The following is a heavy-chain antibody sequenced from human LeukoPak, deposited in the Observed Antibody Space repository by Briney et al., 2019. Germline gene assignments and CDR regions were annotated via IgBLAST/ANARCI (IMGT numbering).Heavy chain of an antibody. CDR2: IKQDGSEK. CDR3: ARERGLRYYDFWSGYNDAFDI. V-gene: IGHV3-7*01. D-gene: IGHD3-3*01. Sequence: PGGSLRLSCAASGFTFSSYWMNWVRQAPGKGLEWVANIKQDGSEKYYVDSVKSRFTISRDNAKNSLYLQMNSLRAEDTAVYYCARERGLRYYDFWSGYNDAFDIWGQGTMVTVSS. J-gene: IGHJ3*02. CDR1: GFTFSSYW.